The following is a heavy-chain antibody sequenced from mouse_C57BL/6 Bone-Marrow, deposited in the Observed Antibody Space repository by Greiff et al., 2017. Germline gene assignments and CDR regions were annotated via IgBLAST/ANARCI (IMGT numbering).Heavy chain of an antibody. V-gene: IGHV5-6*01. CDR3: ARIYGSSGYYAMDY. J-gene: IGHJ4*01. CDR1: GFTFSSYG. CDR2: ISSGGSYT. Sequence: EVQLVESGGDLVKPGGSLKLSCAASGFTFSSYGMSWVRQTPDKRLEWVATISSGGSYTYYPDSVKGRFTISRDNAKNTLYLQMSSLKSEDTAMYYCARIYGSSGYYAMDYWGQGTSVTVSS. D-gene: IGHD1-1*01.